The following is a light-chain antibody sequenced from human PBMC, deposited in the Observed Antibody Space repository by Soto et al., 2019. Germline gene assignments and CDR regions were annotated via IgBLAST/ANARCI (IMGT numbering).Light chain of an antibody. CDR2: HAS. J-gene: IGKJ4*01. CDR3: QQCRNGPLT. V-gene: IGKV3-15*01. CDR1: QTVYNN. Sequence: EIVMTQSPATLSVSPGEGATLSCKASQTVYNNLAWYQQRPGQAPRLLIYHASTRVTGISAWFSGSGYGTELTITISSLRSEDFAVYFCQQCRNGPLTCVGGTKVEIK.